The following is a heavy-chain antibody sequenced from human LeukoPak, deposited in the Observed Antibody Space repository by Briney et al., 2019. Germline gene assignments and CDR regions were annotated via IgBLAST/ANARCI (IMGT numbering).Heavy chain of an antibody. Sequence: GGSLTLTCAASGFTFSDYYITWIRQAPGKGLEWVSYISSSSSYTNYAASVRGRFTVSRDNAKNSLYLQMNSLRAEDTAVYYCARERVLRVWGQGTLVTVSS. D-gene: IGHD4/OR15-4a*01. CDR3: ARERVLRV. CDR2: ISSSSSYT. J-gene: IGHJ4*02. V-gene: IGHV3-11*05. CDR1: GFTFSDYY.